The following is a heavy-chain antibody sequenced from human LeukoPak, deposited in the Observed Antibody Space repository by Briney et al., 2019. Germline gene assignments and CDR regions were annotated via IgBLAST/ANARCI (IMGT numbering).Heavy chain of an antibody. CDR1: GGSFSGYY. V-gene: IGHV4-34*01. J-gene: IGHJ4*02. CDR2: INHSGST. CDR3: ARRPAPLVLGYCSGGSCYYFDY. D-gene: IGHD2-15*01. Sequence: PSETLSLTCAVYGGSFSGYYWSWIRQPPGKGLEWIGEINHSGSTNYNPSLKSRVTISVDTSKNQFSLKLSSVTAADTAVYYCARRPAPLVLGYCSGGSCYYFDYWGQGTLVTVSS.